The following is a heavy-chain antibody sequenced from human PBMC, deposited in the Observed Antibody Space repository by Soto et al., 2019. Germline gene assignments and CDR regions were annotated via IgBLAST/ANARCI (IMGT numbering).Heavy chain of an antibody. CDR1: GGTFSSYA. CDR2: IIPIFGTA. Sequence: QVQLVQSGAEVKKPGSSVKVSCKASGGTFSSYAISWVRQAPGQGLEWMGGIIPIFGTANYAQKFQGRVTITXVDCTXXAYMELSSLRSEDTAVYYCAREDLAYSSPTDGMDVWGQGTTVTVSS. D-gene: IGHD6-13*01. J-gene: IGHJ6*02. CDR3: AREDLAYSSPTDGMDV. V-gene: IGHV1-69*05.